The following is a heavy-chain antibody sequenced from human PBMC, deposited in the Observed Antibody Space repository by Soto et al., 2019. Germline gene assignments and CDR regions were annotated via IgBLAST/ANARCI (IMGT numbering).Heavy chain of an antibody. V-gene: IGHV3-9*01. CDR1: GLNFDDFA. D-gene: IGHD3-3*01. CDR2: ITWNSRVL. CDR3: AKGRYDFWSTYYFDS. J-gene: IGHJ4*02. Sequence: EVQLVESGGRLVQPGRSLRLSCVGTGLNFDDFAMHWVRQSPGKGLEWVSGITWNSRVLAYADSVKGRFTISRDNARNSLYLQLDSLLDADTALYYCAKGRYDFWSTYYFDSWGQGTLVTVSS.